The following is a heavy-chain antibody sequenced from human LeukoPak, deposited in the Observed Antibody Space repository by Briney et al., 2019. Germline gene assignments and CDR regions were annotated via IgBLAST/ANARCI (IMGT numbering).Heavy chain of an antibody. CDR2: IKQDGSEK. V-gene: IGHV3-7*01. CDR1: GFTFSSYW. Sequence: GGSLRPSCAASGFTFSSYWMSWVRQAPGKGLEWVANIKQDGSEKYYVDSVKGRFTISRDNAKNSLYLQMNSLRAEDTAVYYCARAGGHRGDGGYDPLYFDYWGQGTLVTVSS. J-gene: IGHJ4*02. D-gene: IGHD5-12*01. CDR3: ARAGGHRGDGGYDPLYFDY.